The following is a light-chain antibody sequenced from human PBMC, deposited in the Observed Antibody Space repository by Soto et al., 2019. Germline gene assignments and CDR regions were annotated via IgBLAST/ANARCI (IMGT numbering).Light chain of an antibody. CDR1: QSVSSY. J-gene: IGKJ2*01. CDR3: QQRSDWPRT. CDR2: DAS. Sequence: EIVLTQSPATLSLSPGERATLSCRASQSVSSYLAWYQQKPGQAPSLLIYDASNRATGIPARFSGSRSGTDFTLTISSLEPEDFAVYYCQQRSDWPRTFGQGTKLEIK. V-gene: IGKV3-11*01.